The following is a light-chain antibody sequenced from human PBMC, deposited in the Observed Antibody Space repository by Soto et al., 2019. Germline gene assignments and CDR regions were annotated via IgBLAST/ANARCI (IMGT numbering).Light chain of an antibody. Sequence: EIVLTQSPAILSMSPGERATLSCRASQSVSSYFAWYQQKPGQAPRLLIYDASNRATGVPARFSGSGSGTDFTLTISSLGPEDFAVYYCQQRRYWPVTFGQGTKVEI. CDR3: QQRRYWPVT. J-gene: IGKJ1*01. CDR2: DAS. V-gene: IGKV3-11*01. CDR1: QSVSSY.